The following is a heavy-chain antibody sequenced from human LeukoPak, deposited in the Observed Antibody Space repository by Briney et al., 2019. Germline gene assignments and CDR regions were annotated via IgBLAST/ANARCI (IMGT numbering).Heavy chain of an antibody. CDR3: ARHRHYGDYIYDMDV. J-gene: IGHJ6*02. V-gene: IGHV4-59*08. Sequence: SETLSLTCTVSGGSISSYYWSWIRQPPGKGLEWIGYIYYSGSTNYNPSLKSRVTISVDTSKNQFSLKLSSVTAADTAVYYCARHRHYGDYIYDMDVWGQGTTVTVSS. CDR2: IYYSGST. CDR1: GGSISSYY. D-gene: IGHD4-17*01.